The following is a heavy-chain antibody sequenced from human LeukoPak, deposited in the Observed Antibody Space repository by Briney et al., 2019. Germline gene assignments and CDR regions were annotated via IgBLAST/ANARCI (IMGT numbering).Heavy chain of an antibody. CDR3: ARDKVIVVVADLYNWFDP. Sequence: ASVKVSCKASGYTFTDCYMHWVRQAPGQGLEWMGWINPNSGVTNYAQKFQGRVTMTRDTSISTAYMELSRLRSDDTAVYYCARDKVIVVVADLYNWFDPWGQGTLVTVSS. V-gene: IGHV1-2*02. CDR1: GYTFTDCY. J-gene: IGHJ5*02. CDR2: INPNSGVT. D-gene: IGHD2-15*01.